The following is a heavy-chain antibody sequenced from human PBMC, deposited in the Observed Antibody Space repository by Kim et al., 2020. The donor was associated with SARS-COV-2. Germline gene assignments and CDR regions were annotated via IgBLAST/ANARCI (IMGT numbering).Heavy chain of an antibody. V-gene: IGHV1-2*02. CDR2: INPNSGGT. CDR3: ARDNLYNWNYVRGHAFDI. D-gene: IGHD1-7*01. Sequence: ASVKVSCKASGYTFTGYYMHWVRQAPGQGLEWMGWINPNSGGTNYAQKFQGRVTMTRDTSISTAYMELSRLRSDDTAVYYCARDNLYNWNYVRGHAFDIWGQGTMVTVSS. CDR1: GYTFTGYY. J-gene: IGHJ3*02.